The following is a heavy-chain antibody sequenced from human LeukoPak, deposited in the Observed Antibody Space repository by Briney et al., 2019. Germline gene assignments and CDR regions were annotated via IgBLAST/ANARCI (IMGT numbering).Heavy chain of an antibody. D-gene: IGHD6-19*01. Sequence: SETLSLTCAVYGGSFSGYYWSWIRQPPGKGLEWIGEINHSGSTNYNPSLKSRVTISVDTSKNQFSLKLSSVTAADTAVYYCARGLGIAVAGEFDYWGQGTLVTVSS. CDR3: ARGLGIAVAGEFDY. CDR2: INHSGST. CDR1: GGSFSGYY. V-gene: IGHV4-34*01. J-gene: IGHJ4*02.